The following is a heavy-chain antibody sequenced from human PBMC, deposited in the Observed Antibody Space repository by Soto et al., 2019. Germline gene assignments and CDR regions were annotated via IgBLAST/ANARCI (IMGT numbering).Heavy chain of an antibody. V-gene: IGHV3-64*01. Sequence: EVQLAESGGGMVQPGGSLRLSCVASGFTFSSYDMHWVRQAPGKGLEYVSSISSNGGTTYYGNSVKGRFTISRDNSKNTLYLQMGSLGAEDVAVYYCVGRVSGNYDYWGQGTLVTVSS. J-gene: IGHJ4*02. D-gene: IGHD1-7*01. CDR3: VGRVSGNYDY. CDR2: ISSNGGTT. CDR1: GFTFSSYD.